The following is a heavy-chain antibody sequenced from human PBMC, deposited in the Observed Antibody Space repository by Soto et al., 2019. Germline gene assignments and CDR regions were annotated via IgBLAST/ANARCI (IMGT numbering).Heavy chain of an antibody. Sequence: EVQLVESGGGFIQPGRSLRLSCAARGFTFEDYAMHWVRQVPGKGLEWVSGINSKSGTIGYADSVKGRFTISRDNARKSLYLQMNSLRAEDTALYYCAKAKGSIRVMYFFDYWGQGSLVTVSS. CDR3: AKAKGSIRVMYFFDY. CDR2: INSKSGTI. D-gene: IGHD2-21*01. V-gene: IGHV3-9*01. CDR1: GFTFEDYA. J-gene: IGHJ4*02.